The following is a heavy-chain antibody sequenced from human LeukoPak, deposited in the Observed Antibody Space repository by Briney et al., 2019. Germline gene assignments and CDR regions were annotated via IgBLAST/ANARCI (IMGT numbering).Heavy chain of an antibody. D-gene: IGHD2-2*01. J-gene: IGHJ4*02. CDR2: ISGNNDNP. CDR3: ARDGTSTDDY. CDR1: GYTLSNFG. Sequence: ASVKVSCKTSGYTLSNFGINWVRQAPGQGLEWMGWISGNNDNPNYGQKFQGRFTVTTDSSTSTAYMELRKLRFDDTAVYYCARDGTSTDDYWGQGTLVTVSS. V-gene: IGHV1-18*01.